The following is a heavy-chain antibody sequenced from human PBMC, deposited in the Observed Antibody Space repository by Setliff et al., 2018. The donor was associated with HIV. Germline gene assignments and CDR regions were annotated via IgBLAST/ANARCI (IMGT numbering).Heavy chain of an antibody. CDR1: GASFSGYY. CDR2: INLSRST. D-gene: IGHD6-13*01. V-gene: IGHV4-34*01. J-gene: IGHJ4*02. Sequence: LSLTCAVYGASFSGYYWSWIRQPPGKGLEWIGEINLSRSTDYNPSLKSRVTISVDTSKNQFSLKLSSVTAADTAVYYCARGSLYSSSSCFDYWGQGTLVTVSS. CDR3: ARGSLYSSSSCFDY.